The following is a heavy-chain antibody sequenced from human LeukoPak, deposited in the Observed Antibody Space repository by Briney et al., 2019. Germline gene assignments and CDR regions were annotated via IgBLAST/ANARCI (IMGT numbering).Heavy chain of an antibody. CDR1: GGSISTYY. Sequence: SETLSLTCTVSGGSISTYYWDWIRQPPGKGLEWIGYIHYSGSTNYNPSLKSRVSISLDTSKNQFSLKLSSVTAADTAVYYCARGKPDAYNSDYFDYWGQGTLVTVSS. J-gene: IGHJ4*02. D-gene: IGHD5-24*01. CDR3: ARGKPDAYNSDYFDY. V-gene: IGHV4-59*01. CDR2: IHYSGST.